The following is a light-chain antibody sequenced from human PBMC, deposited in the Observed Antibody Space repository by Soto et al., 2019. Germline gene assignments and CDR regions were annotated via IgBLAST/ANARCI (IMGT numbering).Light chain of an antibody. Sequence: IQLTQSPSSLSASVGDRVTITCRASQDISSYLGWYQQKPGKAPKLLIYAASTLQSGVPSRFSGSGSGTDFTLTINRLQPDDFATYFCQQLNNYPSTFGGGTKVEIK. CDR1: QDISSY. V-gene: IGKV1-9*01. CDR3: QQLNNYPST. J-gene: IGKJ4*01. CDR2: AAS.